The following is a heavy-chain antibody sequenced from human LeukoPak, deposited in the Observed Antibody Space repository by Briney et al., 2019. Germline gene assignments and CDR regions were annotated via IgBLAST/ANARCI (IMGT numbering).Heavy chain of an antibody. Sequence: GGSLRLSCAASGFTFSSYWMSWVRQAPGKGLEWVANIKQDGSEKYYVDSVKGRFTISRDNAKNSLYLQMNSLRAEDTAVYSCARDQRQQWLEFFDYWGQGTLVTVPS. V-gene: IGHV3-7*01. CDR1: GFTFSSYW. J-gene: IGHJ4*02. D-gene: IGHD6-19*01. CDR2: IKQDGSEK. CDR3: ARDQRQQWLEFFDY.